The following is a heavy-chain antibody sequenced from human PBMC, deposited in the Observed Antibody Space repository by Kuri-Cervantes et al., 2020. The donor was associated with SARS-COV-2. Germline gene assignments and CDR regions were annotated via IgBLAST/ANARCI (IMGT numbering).Heavy chain of an antibody. CDR3: ARGIVVVVAAMGYFDY. J-gene: IGHJ4*02. CDR2: INGYSDNT. V-gene: IGHV1-18*04. CDR1: GYTFTNYG. Sequence: ASVKVSCKASGYTFTNYGISWVRQAPGQGLEWMGWINGYSDNTKYAQKLQGRVTMTTDTSTSTAYMELRSLRSDDTAVYYCARGIVVVVAAMGYFDYWGQGTLVTVSS. D-gene: IGHD2-15*01.